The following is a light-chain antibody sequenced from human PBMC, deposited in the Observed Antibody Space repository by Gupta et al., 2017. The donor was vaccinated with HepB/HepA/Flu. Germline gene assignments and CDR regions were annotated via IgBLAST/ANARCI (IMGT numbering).Light chain of an antibody. J-gene: IGLJ2*01. CDR3: CSYAGTDTSVV. CDR1: SSDVGLYYH. V-gene: IGLV2-11*01. Sequence: QSALTQPRSVSGFPGQSVTISCTGTSSDVGLYYHFSWYQQHPGRAPKLIIYDVSKRPAGVPDRFSGSKSGNTASLTISGLQAEDEADYHCCSYAGTDTSVVFGGGTKVTVL. CDR2: DVS.